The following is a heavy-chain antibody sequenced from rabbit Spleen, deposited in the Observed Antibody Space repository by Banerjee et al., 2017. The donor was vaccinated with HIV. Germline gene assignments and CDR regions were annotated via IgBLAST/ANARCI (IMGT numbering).Heavy chain of an antibody. J-gene: IGHJ6*01. V-gene: IGHV1S40*01. D-gene: IGHD1-1*01. CDR3: ARDTSSSFSSYGMDL. CDR1: GFSFSSSDY. CDR2: IAGGSSDFT. Sequence: QSLEESGGDLVKPGASLTLTCKASGFSFSSSDYMCWVRQAPGKGLEWISCIAGGSSDFTYSATWAKGRFTCSKTSSTTVTLQVTRLTAADTATYFCARDTSSSFSSYGMDLWGPGTLVTVS.